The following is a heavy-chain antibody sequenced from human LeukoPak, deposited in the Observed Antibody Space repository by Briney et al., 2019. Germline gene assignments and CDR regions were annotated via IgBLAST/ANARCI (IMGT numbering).Heavy chain of an antibody. D-gene: IGHD6-13*01. CDR2: ISYDGSNK. CDR1: GFTFSSYA. V-gene: IGHV3-30-3*01. J-gene: IGHJ4*02. CDR3: ARDRQLDYFDY. Sequence: SGGSLRLSCAASGFTFSSYAMHWVRQAPGKGLEWVAVISYDGSNKYYADSVKGRFTISRDNSKNTLYLQMNSLRAEDTAVYYCARDRQLDYFDYWGQGTLVTVSS.